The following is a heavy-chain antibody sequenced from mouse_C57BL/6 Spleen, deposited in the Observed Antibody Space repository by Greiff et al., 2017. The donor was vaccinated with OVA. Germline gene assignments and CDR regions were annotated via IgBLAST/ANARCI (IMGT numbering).Heavy chain of an antibody. D-gene: IGHD1-1*01. V-gene: IGHV1-55*01. CDR1: GYTFTSYW. CDR2: IYPGSGST. CDR3: ARDGSSYGYFDV. J-gene: IGHJ1*03. Sequence: QVQLQQPGAELVKPGASVKMSCKASGYTFTSYWITWVKQRPGQGLEWIGDIYPGSGSTNYNEKFKSKATLTVDTSSSTAYMQLSSLTSEDSAVYYCARDGSSYGYFDVWGTGTTVTVSS.